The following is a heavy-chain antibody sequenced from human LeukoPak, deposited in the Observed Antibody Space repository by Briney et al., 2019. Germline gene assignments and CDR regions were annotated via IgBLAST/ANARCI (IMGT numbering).Heavy chain of an antibody. CDR1: GFTFSSYG. D-gene: IGHD2-2*01. J-gene: IGHJ6*03. Sequence: PGGSLRLSCAASGFTFSSYGVHWVRQAPGKGLEWVAFIRYDGSDKYYVDSVRGRFTISRDYSKNTLYLQMNSLRAEDTAVYYCAKSLLVSRQLVRVYMDVWGKGTTVTVSS. CDR3: AKSLLVSRQLVRVYMDV. CDR2: IRYDGSDK. V-gene: IGHV3-30*02.